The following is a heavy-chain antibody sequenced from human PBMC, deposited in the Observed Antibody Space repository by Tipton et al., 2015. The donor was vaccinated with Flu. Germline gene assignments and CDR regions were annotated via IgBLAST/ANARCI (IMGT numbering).Heavy chain of an antibody. Sequence: LRLSCTVSGGSLSSFYWSWIRQPAGKGLEWIGRIYTGGSTKYNPSLKSRLSMSVDTSKSQFSLKLTSVTAADTAVYYCARGSGSGTYVIFDFWGQGTLVTVSS. V-gene: IGHV4-4*07. CDR3: ARGSGSGTYVIFDF. CDR2: IYTGGST. J-gene: IGHJ4*02. CDR1: GGSLSSFY. D-gene: IGHD3-10*01.